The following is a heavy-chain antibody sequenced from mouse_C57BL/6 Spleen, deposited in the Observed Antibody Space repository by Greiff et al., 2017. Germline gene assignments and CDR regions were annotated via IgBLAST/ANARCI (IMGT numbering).Heavy chain of an antibody. CDR3: DKHLYYDCDYAMDY. CDR1: GFSLTSYG. Sequence: QVQLKQSGPGLVAPSHSLSITCTASGFSLTSYGVDWVRQPPGKGLEWLGVIWGGGSTNNDSAHMSSLSISKDNSKSQVFLKMNSLQTDDTAMYYCDKHLYYDCDYAMDYWGQGATVTVAS. CDR2: IWGGGST. D-gene: IGHD2-4*01. J-gene: IGHJ4*01. V-gene: IGHV2-9*01.